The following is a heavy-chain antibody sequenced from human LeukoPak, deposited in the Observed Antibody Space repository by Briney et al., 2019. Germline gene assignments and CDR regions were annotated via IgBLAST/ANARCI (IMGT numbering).Heavy chain of an antibody. Sequence: PSETLSLTCAVSGYSISSGYYWGWFRQPPGKGLEWIGSIYYSGSTYYNPSLKSRVTISVDTSKNQFSLKLSSVTAADTAVYYCARRRRIAVAGLGGYFDYWGQGTLVTVSS. CDR2: IYYSGST. V-gene: IGHV4-38-2*01. D-gene: IGHD6-19*01. CDR1: GYSISSGYY. CDR3: ARRRRIAVAGLGGYFDY. J-gene: IGHJ4*02.